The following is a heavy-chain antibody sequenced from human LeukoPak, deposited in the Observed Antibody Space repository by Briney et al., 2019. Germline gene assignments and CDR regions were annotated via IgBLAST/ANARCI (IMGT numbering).Heavy chain of an antibody. CDR1: GGSISSSSYS. V-gene: IGHV4-39*07. CDR3: ARDHDSSGYYSFDY. CDR2: IYYSGST. D-gene: IGHD3-22*01. Sequence: SETLSLTCTVSGGSISSSSYSWGWIRQPLGKGLEWIGSIYYSGSTYYNPSLKSRVTISVDTSKNQFSLKLSSVTAADTAVYYCARDHDSSGYYSFDYWGQGTLVTVSS. J-gene: IGHJ4*02.